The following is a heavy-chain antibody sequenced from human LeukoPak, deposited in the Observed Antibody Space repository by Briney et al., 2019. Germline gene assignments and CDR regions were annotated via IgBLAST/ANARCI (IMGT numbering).Heavy chain of an antibody. J-gene: IGHJ4*02. D-gene: IGHD6-13*01. Sequence: GGSLRLSCVASGLTFSSYWMSWVRQQPGKGMEWVANIKQDGRDKYYLDSVKARFTISRDNANNSLYLQMNSLRADGTAVYYCATIDSSSPRDWGQGTLVTGSS. CDR1: GLTFSSYW. CDR3: ATIDSSSPRD. CDR2: IKQDGRDK. V-gene: IGHV3-7*03.